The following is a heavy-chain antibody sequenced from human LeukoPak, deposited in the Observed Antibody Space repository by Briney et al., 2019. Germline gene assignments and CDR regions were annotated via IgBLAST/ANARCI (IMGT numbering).Heavy chain of an antibody. Sequence: GESLKISCRASGYSFTDSWIGWVRQMPGKGLEWMGVIHRGDSDTRYSPSFQGQVTISADKCINTAYLQWGSLKASDTAMYYCAGSITWGQGTLVPVSS. V-gene: IGHV5-51*01. J-gene: IGHJ4*02. CDR3: AGSIT. D-gene: IGHD1-14*01. CDR1: GYSFTDSW. CDR2: IHRGDSDT.